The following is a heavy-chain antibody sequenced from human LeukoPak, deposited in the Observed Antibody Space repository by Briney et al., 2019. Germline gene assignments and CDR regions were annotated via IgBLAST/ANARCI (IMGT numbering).Heavy chain of an antibody. D-gene: IGHD3-22*01. J-gene: IGHJ4*02. V-gene: IGHV1-2*06. Sequence: ASVKVSCKASGYTFTGYYMHWVRQAPGQGLEWMGRINPNSGGTNYAQKFQGRVTMTRDTSISTAYMELSRLRSDDTAVYYCARDGVGGGYYYDSSGYTAYWGQGTLDTVSS. CDR2: INPNSGGT. CDR3: ARDGVGGGYYYDSSGYTAY. CDR1: GYTFTGYY.